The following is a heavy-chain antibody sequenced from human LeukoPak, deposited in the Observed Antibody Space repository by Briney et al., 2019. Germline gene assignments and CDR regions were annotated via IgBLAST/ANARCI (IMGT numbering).Heavy chain of an antibody. Sequence: GGSLRLSCAASGFTFGNYGMSWVRQAPGKGLEWVSGINWNGGSTGYADSVKSRFTISRDNAKNSLYLQMNSLRAEDTALYYCAKEGSSWSTFDYWGQGTLVTVSS. CDR3: AKEGSSWSTFDY. CDR2: INWNGGST. J-gene: IGHJ4*02. CDR1: GFTFGNYG. D-gene: IGHD6-13*01. V-gene: IGHV3-20*04.